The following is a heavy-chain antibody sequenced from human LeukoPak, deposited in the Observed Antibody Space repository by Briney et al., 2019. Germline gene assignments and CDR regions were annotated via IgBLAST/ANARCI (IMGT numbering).Heavy chain of an antibody. CDR1: GFAFESFT. Sequence: GGSLRLSCAGSGFAFESFTMTWVRQAPGKGLEWVSLISGTGRDINYADSVRGRFTISRDNTKNSLFLQMDSLRVEDTAIYYCAKGLFSAYDKYLDSWGQGTLVTVSS. CDR3: AKGLFSAYDKYLDS. J-gene: IGHJ4*02. D-gene: IGHD5-12*01. V-gene: IGHV3-21*04. CDR2: ISGTGRDI.